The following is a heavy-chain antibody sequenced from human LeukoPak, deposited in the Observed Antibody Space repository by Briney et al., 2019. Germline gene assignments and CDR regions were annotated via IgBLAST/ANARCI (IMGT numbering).Heavy chain of an antibody. Sequence: PGGYLILSCVGSGLTLSDQYMEWVRQAQGKGLEGVSRTTSKGNNYMTESAASGRGRFTISRDDSRTSVYLQMNSLRTEDTAVYYCARMTFGGMDVWGKGATVTVSS. D-gene: IGHD3-16*01. CDR2: TTSKGNNYMT. J-gene: IGHJ6*04. V-gene: IGHV3-72*01. CDR3: ARMTFGGMDV. CDR1: GLTLSDQY.